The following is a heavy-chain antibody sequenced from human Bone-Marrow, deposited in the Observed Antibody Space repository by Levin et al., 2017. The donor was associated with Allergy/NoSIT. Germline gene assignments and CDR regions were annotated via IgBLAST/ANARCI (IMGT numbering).Heavy chain of an antibody. J-gene: IGHJ4*02. V-gene: IGHV3-15*01. CDR3: VVRPD. Sequence: RAGGSLRLSCAGSGFTLSSVWMSWVRQAPGRGLEWIGRIRSKTEGGTTDYAAPVKGRFSISRDDSKNTMYLEMNSLKTEDTAVYYCVVRPDWGQGTQVTVSS. CDR1: GFTLSSVW. D-gene: IGHD3-10*02. CDR2: IRSKTEGGTT.